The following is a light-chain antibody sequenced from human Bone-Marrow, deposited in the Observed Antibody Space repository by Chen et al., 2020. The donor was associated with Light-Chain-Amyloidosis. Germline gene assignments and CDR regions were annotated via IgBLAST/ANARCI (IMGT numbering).Light chain of an antibody. J-gene: IGLJ3*02. CDR1: SSDVGSYNL. Sequence: QSALTQPASVSGSPGQSITISCTGTSSDVGSYNLVSWYQQHPGKAPKLMIYEVSKRPSGVSNRFSGCKSGNTASLTISGLQAEDEADYYCCSYAGSSTLGVFGGGTKLTVL. CDR2: EVS. V-gene: IGLV2-23*02. CDR3: CSYAGSSTLGV.